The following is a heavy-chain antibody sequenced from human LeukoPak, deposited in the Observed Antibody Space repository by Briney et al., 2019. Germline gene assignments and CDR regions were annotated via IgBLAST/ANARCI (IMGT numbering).Heavy chain of an antibody. Sequence: ASVEVSCKVSGYTFTDYYIHWVQQAPGKGLEWMGLVDPEDGETIYAEKFQGRVTITADTSTDTAYMELSSLRSEDTAVYYCATDIAHPLGYCSSTSCYKNWFDPWGQGTLVTVSS. CDR1: GYTFTDYY. D-gene: IGHD2-2*02. V-gene: IGHV1-69-2*01. CDR2: VDPEDGET. CDR3: ATDIAHPLGYCSSTSCYKNWFDP. J-gene: IGHJ5*02.